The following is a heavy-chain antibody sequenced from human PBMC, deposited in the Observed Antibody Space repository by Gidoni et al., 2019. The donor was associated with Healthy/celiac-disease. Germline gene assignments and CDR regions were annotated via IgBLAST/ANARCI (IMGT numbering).Heavy chain of an antibody. CDR1: GFPLSSNY. J-gene: IGHJ1*01. CDR3: ARDLTVNGFGYFQH. CDR2: IYSGGST. D-gene: IGHD4-17*01. Sequence: EVQLVASGGGLFQPGGSLRLSCAASGFPLSSNYMSWVRQAPGKGLEWVSVIYSGGSTYYADSVKGRFTISRDNSKNTLYLQMNSLRAEDTAVYYCARDLTVNGFGYFQHWGQGTLVTVSS. V-gene: IGHV3-66*01.